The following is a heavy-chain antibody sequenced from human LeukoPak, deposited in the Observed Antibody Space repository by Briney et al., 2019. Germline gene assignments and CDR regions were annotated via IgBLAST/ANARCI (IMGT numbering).Heavy chain of an antibody. D-gene: IGHD3-9*01. V-gene: IGHV3-23*01. J-gene: IGHJ4*02. CDR2: ISGSGNDI. CDR1: GFTLRSYA. CDR3: AKDAVDYFDNSGGVFDY. Sequence: GGSLRLSCAASGFTLRSYAIHWVRHAPGKGLECVSVISGSGNDIFYADSVAGRFIISRDNSENKVYLQIHSMRAEETAIYYCAKDAVDYFDNSGGVFDYWGEGPLVPVSS.